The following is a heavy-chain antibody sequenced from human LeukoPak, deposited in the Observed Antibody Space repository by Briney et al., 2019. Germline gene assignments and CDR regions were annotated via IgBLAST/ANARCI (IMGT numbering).Heavy chain of an antibody. CDR2: GSGSGGST. J-gene: IGHJ4*02. CDR1: GFTFSSYA. CDR3: AKPRAVGVNAFFDY. V-gene: IGHV3-23*01. Sequence: AGSLRLSCAASGFTFSSYALWWVRQPPRPGLEWVSSGSGSGGSTYYADSVKGRFTISRDNSKNTLYLQMNSLRTEDTAVYYCAKPRAVGVNAFFDYWGQGTLVTVSS.